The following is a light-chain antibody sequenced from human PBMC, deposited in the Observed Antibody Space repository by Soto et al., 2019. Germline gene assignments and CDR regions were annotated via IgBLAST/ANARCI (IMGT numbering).Light chain of an antibody. J-gene: IGKJ1*01. CDR3: QQYNSYPWT. Sequence: DIQMTQSPSTLSESLGDSVTVTGRVSQSSSNWLAWYQQRPGKAPNHLIYNSSNLENGVPSRFSGSGSGTEFTLTISSLQPDDVGTYFCQQYNSYPWTFGQGTKVEI. CDR1: QSSSNW. CDR2: NSS. V-gene: IGKV1-5*03.